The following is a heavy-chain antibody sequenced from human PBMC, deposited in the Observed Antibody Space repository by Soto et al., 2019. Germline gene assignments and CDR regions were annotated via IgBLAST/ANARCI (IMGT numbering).Heavy chain of an antibody. CDR1: GFTFSSYA. J-gene: IGHJ4*02. V-gene: IGHV3-30-3*01. CDR2: ISYDGSNK. Sequence: QVQLVESGGGVVQPGRSLRLSCAASGFTFSSYAVHWVRQAPGKGLEWVAVISYDGSNKYYADSVKGRFTISRDNSKNTLYLQMNSLRAEDTAVYYCARGGLLWFGELYYWGQGTLVTVSS. CDR3: ARGGLLWFGELYY. D-gene: IGHD3-10*01.